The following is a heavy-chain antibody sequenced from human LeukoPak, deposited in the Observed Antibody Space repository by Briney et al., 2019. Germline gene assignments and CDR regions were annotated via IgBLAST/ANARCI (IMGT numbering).Heavy chain of an antibody. CDR2: IWYDGSNK. CDR1: GFTFSSYG. V-gene: IGHV3-33*01. Sequence: GSLRLSCAASGFTFSSYGMHWVRQAPGKGLEWVAVIWYDGSNKYYADSVKGRFTISRDNSKNTLYLQMNSLRAEDTAVYYCARESLIVGATLVDYWGQGTLVTVSS. D-gene: IGHD1-26*01. CDR3: ARESLIVGATLVDY. J-gene: IGHJ4*02.